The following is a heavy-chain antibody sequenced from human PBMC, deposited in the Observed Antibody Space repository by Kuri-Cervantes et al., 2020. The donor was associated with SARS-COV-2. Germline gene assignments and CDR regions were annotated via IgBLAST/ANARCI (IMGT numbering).Heavy chain of an antibody. J-gene: IGHJ3*02. CDR2: IYHSGST. CDR1: GGSLSGSY. V-gene: IGHV4-30-2*06. D-gene: IGHD2-2*01. CDR3: ASSAVDRSGDAFDI. Sequence: LRLSCAIYGGSLSGSYWSWIRQSPGKRLEWIGYIYHSGSTYYNPSLKSRVTISVDRSKNQFSLKLSSVTAADTAVYYCASSAVDRSGDAFDIWGQGTMVTVSS.